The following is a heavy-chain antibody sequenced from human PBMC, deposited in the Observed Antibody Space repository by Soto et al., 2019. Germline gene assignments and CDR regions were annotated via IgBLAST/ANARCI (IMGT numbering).Heavy chain of an antibody. CDR2: ISGSGGGT. V-gene: IGHV3-23*01. Sequence: EVQLLESGGGLVQPGGSLRLSCAASGFTFSSYAMSWVRQAPGKGLEWVSAISGSGGGTYYADSVKGRFTISRDNSKNTLYLQMNRLRAEDTAVYYCAVRGVTTPLGYYYGMDVWGQGTTVTVSS. CDR1: GFTFSSYA. CDR3: AVRGVTTPLGYYYGMDV. J-gene: IGHJ6*02. D-gene: IGHD3-10*01.